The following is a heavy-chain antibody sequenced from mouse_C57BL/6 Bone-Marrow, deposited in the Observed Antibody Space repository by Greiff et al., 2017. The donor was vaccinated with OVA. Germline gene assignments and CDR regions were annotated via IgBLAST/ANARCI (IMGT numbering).Heavy chain of an antibody. CDR3: ARRITTVVATDAMDY. CDR1: GFTFSDYY. D-gene: IGHD1-1*01. J-gene: IGHJ4*01. CDR2: ISNGGGST. V-gene: IGHV5-12*01. Sequence: EVQGVESGGGLVQPGGSLKLSCAASGFTFSDYYMYWVRQTPEKRLEWVAYISNGGGSTYYPDTVKGRFTISRDNAKNTLYLQMSRLKSEDTAMYYCARRITTVVATDAMDYWGQGTSVTVSS.